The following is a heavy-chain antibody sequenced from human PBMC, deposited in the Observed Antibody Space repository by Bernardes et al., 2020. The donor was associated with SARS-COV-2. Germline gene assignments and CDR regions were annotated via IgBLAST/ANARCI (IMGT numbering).Heavy chain of an antibody. V-gene: IGHV3-23*01. CDR1: GFTFSSYA. CDR2: ISGSGGST. Sequence: GGSLRLSCAASGFTFSSYAMSWVRQAPGKGLEWVSAISGSGGSTYYADSVKGRFTISRDNSKNTLYLQMNSLRAEDTAVYYCAKNQGYCSGGSCYRGPLGAFDIWGQGTMVTVSS. CDR3: AKNQGYCSGGSCYRGPLGAFDI. J-gene: IGHJ3*02. D-gene: IGHD2-15*01.